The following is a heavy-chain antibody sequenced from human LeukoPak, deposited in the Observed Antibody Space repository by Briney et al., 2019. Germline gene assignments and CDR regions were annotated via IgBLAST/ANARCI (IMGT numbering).Heavy chain of an antibody. CDR3: ARGEVPGWYFDY. V-gene: IGHV3-74*01. Sequence: GGSLRLSCAASGLTFSSYWMHWVRQAPGKGLVWVSRINSDGSSTSYADSVKGRFTISRDNAKNTLYLQMNSLRAEDTAVYYCARGEVPGWYFDYWGQGTLVTVSS. J-gene: IGHJ4*02. CDR2: INSDGSST. CDR1: GLTFSSYW. D-gene: IGHD2-2*01.